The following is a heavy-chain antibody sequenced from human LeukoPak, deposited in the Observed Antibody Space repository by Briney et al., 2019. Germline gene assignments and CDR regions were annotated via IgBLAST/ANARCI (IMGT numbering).Heavy chain of an antibody. CDR3: ARGHFKVTVNRLAYFDY. V-gene: IGHV4-34*01. J-gene: IGHJ4*02. CDR1: GGSFSGYY. D-gene: IGHD2-21*02. CDR2: INHSGST. Sequence: SETLSLTRAVYGGSFSGYYWSWIRQPPGKGLEWIGEINHSGSTNYNPSLKSRVTISVDTSKNQFSLKLSSVTAADTAVYYCARGHFKVTVNRLAYFDYWGQGTLVTVSS.